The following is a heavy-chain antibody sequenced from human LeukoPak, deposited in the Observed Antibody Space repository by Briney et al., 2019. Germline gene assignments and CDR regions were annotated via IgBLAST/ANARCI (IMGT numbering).Heavy chain of an antibody. CDR3: ARGATTPWDYDY. V-gene: IGHV1-46*01. D-gene: IGHD1-26*01. J-gene: IGHJ4*02. CDR1: GYILTSYY. CDR2: INPSGGST. Sequence: ASVKVSCKASGYILTSYYMHWVRQPPGQGREWMGIINPSGGSTSYAQKFQGRVTMTRDTSTSTVYMELSSLRSEDTAVYYCARGATTPWDYDYWGQGTLVTVSS.